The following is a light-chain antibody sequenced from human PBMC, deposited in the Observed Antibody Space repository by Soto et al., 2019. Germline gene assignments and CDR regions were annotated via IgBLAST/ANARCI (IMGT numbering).Light chain of an antibody. J-gene: IGKJ1*01. V-gene: IGKV1-5*01. CDR3: QQYNSYSWT. Sequence: DIQMTQSPSTLSASVGDRFTITCRASQSISSWLAWYQQKPGKAPKLLXYDASSLESGVPSRFRGSGSGTEFTLTISSLQPDDFETYYCQQYNSYSWTFGQGTKVDIK. CDR2: DAS. CDR1: QSISSW.